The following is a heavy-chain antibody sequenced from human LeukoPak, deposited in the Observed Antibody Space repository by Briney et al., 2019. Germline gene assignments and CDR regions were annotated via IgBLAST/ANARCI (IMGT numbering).Heavy chain of an antibody. J-gene: IGHJ4*02. V-gene: IGHV1-18*01. Sequence: GASVKVSCKASGYTFTSYGISWVRQAPGQGLEWMGWISAYNGNTNYAQKLQGRVTMTTDTSTSTAYMELSSLRSEDTAVYYCARVGRGYDSSGYYYGYWGQGTLVTVSS. CDR2: ISAYNGNT. CDR3: ARVGRGYDSSGYYYGY. CDR1: GYTFTSYG. D-gene: IGHD3-22*01.